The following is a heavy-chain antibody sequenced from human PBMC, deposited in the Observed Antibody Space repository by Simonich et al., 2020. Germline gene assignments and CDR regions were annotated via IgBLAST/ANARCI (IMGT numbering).Heavy chain of an antibody. D-gene: IGHD6-13*01. V-gene: IGHV4-34*01. Sequence: QVQLQQWGAGLLKPSETLSLTCAVYGGSFSGYYWSWIRQPPGKGLEWIGEIHQRENTNYNPSLKSRVTISVDTSKNQFSLKLGSVTAADTAVYYCARGLRVAAAGTAFQHWGQGTLVTVSS. CDR3: ARGLRVAAAGTAFQH. J-gene: IGHJ1*01. CDR2: IHQRENT. CDR1: GGSFSGYY.